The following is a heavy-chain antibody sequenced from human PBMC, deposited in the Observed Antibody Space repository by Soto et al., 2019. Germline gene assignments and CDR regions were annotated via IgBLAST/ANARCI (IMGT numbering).Heavy chain of an antibody. J-gene: IGHJ5*02. V-gene: IGHV4-34*01. Sequence: SETLSLTCAVYGGSFSGYYWSWIRQPPGKGLEWIGEINHSGSTNYNPSLKSRVTISVDTSKNQFSLKLSSVTAADTAVYYCARALPYSSSWYNWFDPWGQGTLVTVPS. CDR2: INHSGST. CDR3: ARALPYSSSWYNWFDP. CDR1: GGSFSGYY. D-gene: IGHD6-13*01.